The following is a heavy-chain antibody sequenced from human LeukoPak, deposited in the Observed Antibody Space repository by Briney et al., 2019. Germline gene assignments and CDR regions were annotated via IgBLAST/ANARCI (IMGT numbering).Heavy chain of an antibody. J-gene: IGHJ4*02. D-gene: IGHD3-22*01. Sequence: ASVKVSCKASGYTFTSYGISWVRQAPGQGLEWMGWISAYNGNTNYAQKLQGRVTMTTDTSTSTAYMELRSLGSDDTAVYYCARDVYYGSSGYYDYWGQGTLVTVSS. V-gene: IGHV1-18*01. CDR2: ISAYNGNT. CDR1: GYTFTSYG. CDR3: ARDVYYGSSGYYDY.